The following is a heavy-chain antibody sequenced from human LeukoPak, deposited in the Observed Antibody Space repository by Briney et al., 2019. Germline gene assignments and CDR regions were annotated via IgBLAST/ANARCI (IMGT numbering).Heavy chain of an antibody. V-gene: IGHV3-30-3*01. D-gene: IGHD3-22*01. J-gene: IGHJ6*02. CDR1: GFTFSSYA. CDR3: ARDGAGHLYDSSGYGMDV. CDR2: ISYDGSNK. Sequence: QAGGSLRLSCAASGFTFSSYAMHWVRQAPGKGLEWVAVISYDGSNKYYADSVKGRFTISRDNSKNTLYLQMNSLRAEDTAVYYCARDGAGHLYDSSGYGMDVWGQGTTVTVSS.